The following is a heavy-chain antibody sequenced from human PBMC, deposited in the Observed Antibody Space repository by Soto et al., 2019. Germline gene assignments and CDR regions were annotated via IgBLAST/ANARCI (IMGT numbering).Heavy chain of an antibody. J-gene: IGHJ3*02. V-gene: IGHV4-59*01. D-gene: IGHD3-10*01. CDR1: GGSISPYY. Sequence: PSETLSLTCTVSGGSISPYYWSWIRHPPGKALEWIGYIFYSGSTNYNPSLESRVTISVDMSKNQFSLKLGSVTAADTAVYYCARITRSGPNAFDIWGQGTMVTVSS. CDR3: ARITRSGPNAFDI. CDR2: IFYSGST.